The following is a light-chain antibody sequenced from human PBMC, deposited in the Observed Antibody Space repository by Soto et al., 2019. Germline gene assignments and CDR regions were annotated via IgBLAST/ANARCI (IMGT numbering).Light chain of an antibody. V-gene: IGKV3-20*01. Sequence: EIVLTQSPGTLSLSPGQRATLSCRASQSVSSSYLAWYQQKPGQAPRLLIYGASSRATGIPDRFSGRGSGTDFSLTISRLEPEDFAVYYCQQHGSSTYTFGQGTKLEIK. CDR3: QQHGSSTYT. J-gene: IGKJ2*01. CDR2: GAS. CDR1: QSVSSSY.